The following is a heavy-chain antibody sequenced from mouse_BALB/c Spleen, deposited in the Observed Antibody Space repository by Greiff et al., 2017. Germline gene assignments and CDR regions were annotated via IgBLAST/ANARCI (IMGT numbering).Heavy chain of an antibody. CDR3: AKFGDY. CDR1: GYTFTSYV. J-gene: IGHJ2*01. Sequence: EVKLMESGPELVKPGASVKMSCKASGYTFTSYVMHWVKQKPGQGLEWIGYINPYNDGTKYNEKFKGKATLTSDKSSSTAYMELSSLTSEDSAVYYCAKFGDYWGQGTTLTVSS. V-gene: IGHV1-14*01. CDR2: INPYNDGT.